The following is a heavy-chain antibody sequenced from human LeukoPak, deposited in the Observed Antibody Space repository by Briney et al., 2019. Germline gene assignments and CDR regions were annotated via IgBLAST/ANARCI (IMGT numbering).Heavy chain of an antibody. CDR2: IKQDGSEK. D-gene: IGHD3-10*01. CDR1: GFTFSSYW. CDR3: ARSGSGSYRGPWFGMDV. J-gene: IGHJ6*02. V-gene: IGHV3-7*01. Sequence: GGSLRLSCAASGFTFSSYWMSWVRQAPGKGLEWVANIKQDGSEKYYVDSVKGRFTISRDNAKNSLYLQMNSLRAEDTAVYYCARSGSGSYRGPWFGMDVWGQGTTVTVSS.